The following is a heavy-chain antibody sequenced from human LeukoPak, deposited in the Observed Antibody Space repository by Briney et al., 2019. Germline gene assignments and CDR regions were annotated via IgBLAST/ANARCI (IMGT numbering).Heavy chain of an antibody. V-gene: IGHV1-2*02. D-gene: IGHD3-22*01. CDR3: AREGPYYYDSSGLGKAFDI. CDR2: INPNSGGT. CDR1: GYTFTCYY. J-gene: IGHJ3*02. Sequence: ASVKVSCKASGYTFTCYYMHWVRQAPGQGLEWMGWINPNSGGTNYAQKFQGRVTMTRDTSISTAYMELSRLRADDTAVYYCAREGPYYYDSSGLGKAFDIWGQGTMVTVSS.